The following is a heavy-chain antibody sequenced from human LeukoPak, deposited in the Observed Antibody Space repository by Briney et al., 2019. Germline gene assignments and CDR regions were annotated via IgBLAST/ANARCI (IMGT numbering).Heavy chain of an antibody. CDR2: INPSGGST. J-gene: IGHJ4*02. Sequence: ASVKVSCKASGYTFTSYYMHWVRQAPGQGLEWMGIINPSGGSTSYAQKFQGRVTMTRDTFTSTVYMELSSLRSEDTAVYYCARDMTPPGYYYDSSGYPLGYWGQGTLVTVSS. CDR1: GYTFTSYY. V-gene: IGHV1-46*01. CDR3: ARDMTPPGYYYDSSGYPLGY. D-gene: IGHD3-22*01.